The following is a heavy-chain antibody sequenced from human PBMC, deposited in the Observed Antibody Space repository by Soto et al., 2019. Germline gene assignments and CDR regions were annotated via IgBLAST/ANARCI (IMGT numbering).Heavy chain of an antibody. J-gene: IGHJ4*02. CDR2: MDPSGSYT. Sequence: GESLKISCQGSGYSFTTYWINWVRQMPGKGLEWMGRMDPSGSYTNYSPSFQGRVTISADKSISTAYLQWSSLKASDTATYYCARQSGGSTWQVDYCGQGTLVTVSS. CDR1: GYSFTTYW. CDR3: ARQSGGSTWQVDY. D-gene: IGHD2-15*01. V-gene: IGHV5-10-1*01.